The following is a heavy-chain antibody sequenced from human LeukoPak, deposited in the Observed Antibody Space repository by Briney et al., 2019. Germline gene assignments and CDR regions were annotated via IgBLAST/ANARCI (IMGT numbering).Heavy chain of an antibody. V-gene: IGHV1-46*01. CDR3: ARDYRPGSPLWFGSPDH. CDR2: INPSGGST. Sequence: ASVKVSCKASGYTFTSYYMHWVRQAPGQGLEWMGIINPSGGSTSYAQKFQGRVTMTRDTSTSTVYMELSSLRSEDTAVYYCARDYRPGSPLWFGSPDHWGQGTLVTVSP. CDR1: GYTFTSYY. D-gene: IGHD3-10*01. J-gene: IGHJ5*02.